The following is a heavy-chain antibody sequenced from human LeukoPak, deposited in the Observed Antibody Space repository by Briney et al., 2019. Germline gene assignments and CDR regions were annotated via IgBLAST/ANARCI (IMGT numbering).Heavy chain of an antibody. J-gene: IGHJ3*02. CDR2: INPNSGGT. V-gene: IGHV1-2*02. Sequence: ASVKVSCKASGYTFTGYYMHWVRQAPGQGLEWMGWINPNSGGTNYAQKFQGRVTMTRDTSISTAYMELSRLRSDDTAVYYCARGDHSKLRYFGWLLPPDAFDIWGQGTMVTVSS. CDR1: GYTFTGYY. CDR3: ARGDHSKLRYFGWLLPPDAFDI. D-gene: IGHD3-9*01.